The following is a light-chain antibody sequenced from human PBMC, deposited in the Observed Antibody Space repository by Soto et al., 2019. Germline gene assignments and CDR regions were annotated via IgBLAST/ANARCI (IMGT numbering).Light chain of an antibody. Sequence: QSALTQPASVSGSPGQSITISCTGTSSDVGYYNYVSWYQQHPGKAPKLMIYDVHYRPSGVSDRFSGSKSGNTASLTLSGLQAEDGADYYCSSYTSSSTLVFGTGTKLTVL. J-gene: IGLJ1*01. CDR2: DVH. V-gene: IGLV2-14*03. CDR3: SSYTSSSTLV. CDR1: SSDVGYYNY.